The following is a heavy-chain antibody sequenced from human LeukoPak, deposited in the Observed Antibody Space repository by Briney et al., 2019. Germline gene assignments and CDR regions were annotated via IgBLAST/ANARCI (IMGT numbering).Heavy chain of an antibody. J-gene: IGHJ4*02. V-gene: IGHV4-31*03. CDR2: IYYSGST. CDR1: GGSISSGGYY. D-gene: IGHD3-16*01. Sequence: PSETLSLTCTVSGGSISSGGYYCSWSRQHPGKGLEWIGYIYYSGSTYYNPSLKSRFTISVYTSKNKFSLKLSSVNAADTAVYYCASVGGAAAFDYWGQGTLVTVSS. CDR3: ASVGGAAAFDY.